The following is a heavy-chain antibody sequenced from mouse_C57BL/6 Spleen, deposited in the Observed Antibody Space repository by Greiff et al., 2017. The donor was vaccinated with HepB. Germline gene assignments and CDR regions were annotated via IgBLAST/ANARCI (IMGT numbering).Heavy chain of an antibody. CDR1: GFNIKNTY. CDR2: IDSANGNT. J-gene: IGHJ3*01. CDR3: ARPHYYGSSSWFAY. Sequence: VQLMESVAELVRPGASVKLSCSASGFNIKNTYMHWVKQRPEQGLEWIGRIDSANGNTKYASKFQGMATITADTSSNTDYLQLSSLTSKDTAIYYCARPHYYGSSSWFAYWGQGTLVTVSA. D-gene: IGHD1-1*01. V-gene: IGHV14-3*01.